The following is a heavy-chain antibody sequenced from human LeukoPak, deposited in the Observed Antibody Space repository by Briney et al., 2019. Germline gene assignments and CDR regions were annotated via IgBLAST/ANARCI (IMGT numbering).Heavy chain of an antibody. CDR1: GFTFTSSA. CDR3: AALYYYDSSGYYYSDY. D-gene: IGHD3-22*01. CDR2: IVAGSGNT. Sequence: SVKVSCKASGFTFTSSAVQWVRQARGQRLEWIGWIVAGSGNTNYAQKFQERVTITRDMSTSTAYMELSSLRSGDTAVYYCAALYYYDSSGYYYSDYWGQGTLVTVSS. V-gene: IGHV1-58*01. J-gene: IGHJ4*02.